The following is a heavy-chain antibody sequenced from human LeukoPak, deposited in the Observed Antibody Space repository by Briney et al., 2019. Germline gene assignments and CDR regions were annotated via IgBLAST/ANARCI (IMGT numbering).Heavy chain of an antibody. CDR1: GFTFSSYG. V-gene: IGHV3-30*19. CDR3: ASAEFSSSWFHFGY. J-gene: IGHJ4*02. Sequence: GRSLRLSCAASGFTFSSYGMHWVRQAPGEGLEWVAGISYNGNVKYYADFVKGRFIVSRDNSKNTLYVDMNSLSADDTAMYFCASAEFSSSWFHFGYWGQGALVIVSS. D-gene: IGHD6-13*01. CDR2: ISYNGNVK.